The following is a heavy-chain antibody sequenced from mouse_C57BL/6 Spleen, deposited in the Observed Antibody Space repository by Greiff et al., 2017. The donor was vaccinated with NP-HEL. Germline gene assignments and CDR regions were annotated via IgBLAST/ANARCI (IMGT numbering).Heavy chain of an antibody. J-gene: IGHJ2*01. V-gene: IGHV1-69*01. CDR1: GYTFTSYW. Sequence: VQLQQPGAELVMPGASVKLSCKASGYTFTSYWMHWVKQRPGQGLEWIGEIDPSDSYTNYNQKFKGKSTLTVDKSSSTAYMQLSSLTSEDSAVYYCARSFGIHYFDYWGQGTTLTVSS. CDR2: IDPSDSYT. CDR3: ARSFGIHYFDY. D-gene: IGHD1-2*01.